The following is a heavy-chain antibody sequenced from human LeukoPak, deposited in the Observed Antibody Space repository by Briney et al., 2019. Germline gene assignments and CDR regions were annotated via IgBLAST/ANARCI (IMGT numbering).Heavy chain of an antibody. CDR2: ISYDGSNK. J-gene: IGHJ4*02. V-gene: IGHV3-30-3*01. CDR1: GFTFSNYA. CDR3: AKDLEGRYYQHTSGY. Sequence: GGSLRLSCAASGFTFSNYAMHWVRQAPGKGLEWVAVISYDGSNKYYADSVKGRFTISRDNSNNTLYLQINTLRAENTALYYWAKDLEGRYYQHTSGYWGQGTLVTVSS. D-gene: IGHD3-22*01.